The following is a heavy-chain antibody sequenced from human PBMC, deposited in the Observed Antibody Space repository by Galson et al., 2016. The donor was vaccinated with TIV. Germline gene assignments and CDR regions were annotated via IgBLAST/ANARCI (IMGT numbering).Heavy chain of an antibody. D-gene: IGHD5-24*01. V-gene: IGHV1-69*13. CDR2: ILPISQTS. J-gene: IGHJ5*02. Sequence: SVKVSCKASGGSLANYAFNWVRQAPGQGLEWMGGILPISQTSNYAQNFLGRVTFTADASSTTVYMELSSLTSDDTAVYYCARGSTGLNYRGSGWFIPWGQGTLVTVSS. CDR3: ARGSTGLNYRGSGWFIP. CDR1: GGSLANYA.